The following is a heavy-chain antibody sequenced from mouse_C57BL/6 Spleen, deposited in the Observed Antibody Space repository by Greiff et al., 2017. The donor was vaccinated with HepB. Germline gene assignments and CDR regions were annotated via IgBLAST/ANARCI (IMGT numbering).Heavy chain of an antibody. J-gene: IGHJ2*01. CDR1: GYTFTSYW. Sequence: VQLQQSGAELVMPGASVKLSCKASGYTFTSYWMHWVKQRPGQGLEWIGEIDPSDSYTNYNQKFKGKSTLTVDKSSSTAYMQLSSLTSEDSAVYYCAREGVTRDYFDYWGQGTTLTVSS. CDR3: AREGVTRDYFDY. D-gene: IGHD2-1*01. CDR2: IDPSDSYT. V-gene: IGHV1-69*01.